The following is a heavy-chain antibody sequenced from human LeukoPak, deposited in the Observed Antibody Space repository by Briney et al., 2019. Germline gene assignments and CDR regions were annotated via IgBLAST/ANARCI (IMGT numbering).Heavy chain of an antibody. Sequence: KPSETLSLTCAVYGGSFSGYYWSWIRQPAGKGLEYLGRIHSSGSTNYNPSLTSRVTISRDTSKNHYSLKLSSVTATDTAVYYCARDQTYSGSGIYTYFDYWGQGILVTVSS. J-gene: IGHJ4*02. CDR2: IHSSGST. CDR1: GGSFSGYY. CDR3: ARDQTYSGSGIYTYFDY. V-gene: IGHV4-4*07. D-gene: IGHD3-10*01.